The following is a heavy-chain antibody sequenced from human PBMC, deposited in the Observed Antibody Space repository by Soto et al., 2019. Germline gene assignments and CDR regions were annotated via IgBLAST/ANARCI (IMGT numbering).Heavy chain of an antibody. D-gene: IGHD1-1*01. CDR2: IYHSGII. Sequence: SETLSLTCDVSGDSISSSLWWSRVRQTPVKGLEWIGEIYHSGIINYNPSLKSRVTISADRSKNQFSLTLTAVTAADTAVYYCATSQLGEYFDNWGQGTLVT. J-gene: IGHJ4*02. CDR1: GDSISSSLW. V-gene: IGHV4-4*02. CDR3: ATSQLGEYFDN.